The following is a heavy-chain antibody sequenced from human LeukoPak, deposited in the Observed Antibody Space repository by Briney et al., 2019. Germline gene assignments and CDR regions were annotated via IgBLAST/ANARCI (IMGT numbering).Heavy chain of an antibody. CDR2: ITPLFGTA. J-gene: IGHJ4*02. CDR1: GGTFSKYT. Sequence: ASVKVSCKASGGTFSKYTISWVRQRPGQGLEWMGGITPLFGTANYAQKFQGRVTITADESAGTAYMELSSLRSEDTAVYYCARDSAARGSYSLGFDYWGQGTLVTVSS. V-gene: IGHV1-69*01. CDR3: ARDSAARGSYSLGFDY. D-gene: IGHD1-26*01.